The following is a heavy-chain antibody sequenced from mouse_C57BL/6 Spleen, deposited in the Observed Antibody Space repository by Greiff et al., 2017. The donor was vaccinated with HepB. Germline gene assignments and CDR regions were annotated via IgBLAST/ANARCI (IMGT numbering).Heavy chain of an antibody. CDR3: ARAYYGSSSFAY. V-gene: IGHV2-6*03. J-gene: IGHJ3*01. D-gene: IGHD1-1*01. Sequence: VKLMESGPGLVAPSQSLSFTCTVSGFSLTSYGVHWVRQPPGKGLEWLVVIWSDGSTTYNSALKSRLSISKDNSKSQVFLKMNSLQTDDTAMYYCARAYYGSSSFAYWGQGTLVTVSA. CDR1: GFSLTSYG. CDR2: IWSDGST.